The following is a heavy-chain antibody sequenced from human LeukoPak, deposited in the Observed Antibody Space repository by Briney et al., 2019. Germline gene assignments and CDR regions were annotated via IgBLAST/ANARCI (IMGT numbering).Heavy chain of an antibody. CDR1: GYIFTGYY. CDR2: INPNSGGT. D-gene: IGHD6-13*01. CDR3: ARVRYSSSWSHTPYYFDY. Sequence: ASVKVSFKDSGYIFTGYYMHWVGPAPGQGLEWVVWINPNSGGTNYAQKFQGRVTMTRDTSISTACMELSRLRSDETAVYYCARVRYSSSWSHTPYYFDYWGQGTLVTVSS. V-gene: IGHV1-2*02. J-gene: IGHJ4*02.